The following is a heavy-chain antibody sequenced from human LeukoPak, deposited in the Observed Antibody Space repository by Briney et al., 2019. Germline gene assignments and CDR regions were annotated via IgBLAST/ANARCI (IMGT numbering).Heavy chain of an antibody. CDR2: IHSSGST. D-gene: IGHD6-25*01. CDR1: GGSISSYY. J-gene: IGHJ6*02. CDR3: ARVGVMATVSGYRYHSLDV. V-gene: IGHV4-59*01. Sequence: SETLSLTCTVSGGSISSYYWSWIRQPPGKGLEWIGYIHSSGSTNYSPSLKSRLALSVGTSKNQFSLNLSSVTAADTAVYYCARVGVMATVSGYRYHSLDVWGQGTTVAVSS.